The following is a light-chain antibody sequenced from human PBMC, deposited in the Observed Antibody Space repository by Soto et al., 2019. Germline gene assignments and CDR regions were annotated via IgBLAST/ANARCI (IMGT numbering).Light chain of an antibody. Sequence: EIVLTQSPATLSLSPGERATLSCRASQSVSSYLAWYQQKPGQAPRLLIYYASNSATGIPARFSGSGSGTDFTLTIISLEPEDSAIYYCQQRSNWPLLTFGGGTKVDIK. V-gene: IGKV3-11*01. CDR1: QSVSSY. J-gene: IGKJ4*01. CDR3: QQRSNWPLLT. CDR2: YAS.